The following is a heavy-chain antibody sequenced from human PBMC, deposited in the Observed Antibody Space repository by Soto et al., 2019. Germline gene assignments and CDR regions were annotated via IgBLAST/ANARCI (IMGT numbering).Heavy chain of an antibody. CDR2: ISGSGGST. D-gene: IGHD3-3*01. CDR3: AKDDITIFGVVIQDGYFDL. J-gene: IGHJ2*01. Sequence: EVQLLESGGGLVQPGGSLRLSCAASGFTFSSYAMSWVRQAPGKGLEWVSAISGSGGSTYYADSVKGRFTISRDNSKNTLYLKMNSLRAEDTAVYYCAKDDITIFGVVIQDGYFDLWGRGTLVTVSS. V-gene: IGHV3-23*01. CDR1: GFTFSSYA.